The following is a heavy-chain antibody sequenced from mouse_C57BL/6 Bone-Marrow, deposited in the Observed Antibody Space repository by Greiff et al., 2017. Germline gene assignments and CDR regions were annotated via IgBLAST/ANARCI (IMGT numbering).Heavy chain of an antibody. CDR1: GFNIKDDY. J-gene: IGHJ2*01. CDR2: FDPENGDT. D-gene: IGHD3-3*01. CDR3: TRTRGIDY. V-gene: IGHV14-4*01. Sequence: EVQLVESGAELVRPGASVKLSCTASGFNIKDDYMHWVKQRPEQGLEWIGWFDPENGDTEYASKFQGKATITADTSSNTAYLQLSSLTSEDTAVYYCTRTRGIDYWGQGTTLTVSS.